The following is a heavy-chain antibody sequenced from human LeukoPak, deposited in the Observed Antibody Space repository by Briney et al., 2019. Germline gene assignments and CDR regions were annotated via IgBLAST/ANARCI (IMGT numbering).Heavy chain of an antibody. Sequence: PSQTLSLTCAVSGGPISRGDNSWSWLRQPPGKGLEWIGYIYHSGTTYYNPSLKSRVTISLDRSKNQFSLKLTSVTAADTVVYYCARSPSDSSGYYLDYWGQGTLVTVSS. CDR3: ARSPSDSSGYYLDY. J-gene: IGHJ4*02. D-gene: IGHD3-22*01. V-gene: IGHV4-30-2*01. CDR2: IYHSGTT. CDR1: GGPISRGDNS.